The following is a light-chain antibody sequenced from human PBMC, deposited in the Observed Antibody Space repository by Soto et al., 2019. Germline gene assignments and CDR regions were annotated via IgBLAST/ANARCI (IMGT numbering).Light chain of an antibody. CDR2: SNN. J-gene: IGLJ1*01. CDR1: RASIGSNT. CDR3: AAWDDSLNGYV. V-gene: IGLV1-44*01. Sequence: QSVLTQPHSASGTHGQRVTISCSGSRASIGSNTVNCYQQLPGTAPKLLIYSNNQRPSGVPDRFSGSKSGTSASLAISGLQSEDEADFYCAAWDDSLNGYVFGTGTKVTVL.